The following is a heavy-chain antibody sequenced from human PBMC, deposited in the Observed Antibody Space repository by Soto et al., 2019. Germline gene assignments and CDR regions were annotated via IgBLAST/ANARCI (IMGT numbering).Heavy chain of an antibody. CDR1: GFNFGNFG. V-gene: IGHV3-33*01. J-gene: IGHJ4*02. CDR3: ARGLRGVLDY. D-gene: IGHD5-12*01. Sequence: PVVSLRLSCVASGFNFGNFGMHWVRQAPCKGLEWLTVISNDENIKQDSVRGRFAIARDNSKNTLYLHLTSLRAEDTAIYYCARGLRGVLDYWGQGTLVTVSS. CDR2: ISNDENIK.